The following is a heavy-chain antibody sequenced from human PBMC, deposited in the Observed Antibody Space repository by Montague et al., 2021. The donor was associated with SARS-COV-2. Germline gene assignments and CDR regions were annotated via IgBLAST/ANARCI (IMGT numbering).Heavy chain of an antibody. D-gene: IGHD1-26*01. J-gene: IGHJ4*01. CDR2: ISHDESNH. CDR1: RLPFNGYA. CDR3: AREGYRSGSFYIDY. Sequence: SLRLSCAASRLPFNGYAMHWVRQAPGKGLEWLTFISHDESNHRYADSVKGRFTISRDNSKNTLYLQMDSLRPEDTAVYYCAREGYRSGSFYIDYWAQGTLVTVSS. V-gene: IGHV3-30*04.